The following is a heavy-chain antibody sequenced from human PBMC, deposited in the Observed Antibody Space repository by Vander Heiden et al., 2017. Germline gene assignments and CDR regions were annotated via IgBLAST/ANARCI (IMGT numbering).Heavy chain of an antibody. J-gene: IGHJ4*02. CDR1: GFTLMSYG. D-gene: IGHD3-10*01. CDR2: ISYDGSNK. CDR3: AIAGRVVLRTYFDY. Sequence: QVQLVESGGGVVQPGRSLRLSRAASGFTLMSYGMPWGRQGPGKGLDWVAVISYDGSNKYYADSVKGRFTISRDNSKNTLYLQMNSLRAEDTAVYYCAIAGRVVLRTYFDYWGQGTLVTVSS. V-gene: IGHV3-30-3*01.